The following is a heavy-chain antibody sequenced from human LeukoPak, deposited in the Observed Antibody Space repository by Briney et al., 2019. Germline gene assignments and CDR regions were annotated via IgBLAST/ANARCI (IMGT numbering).Heavy chain of an antibody. V-gene: IGHV1-24*01. CDR1: GYTLTELS. D-gene: IGHD3-22*01. Sequence: ASVKVSCKVSGYTLTELSMHWVRQAPGKGLEWMGGFDPEDGETIYAQKFQGRVTMTEDTSTDTAYMELSSLRSEDTAVYYCASDRYYYDSSGYRRASDIWGQGTMVTVSS. J-gene: IGHJ3*02. CDR3: ASDRYYYDSSGYRRASDI. CDR2: FDPEDGET.